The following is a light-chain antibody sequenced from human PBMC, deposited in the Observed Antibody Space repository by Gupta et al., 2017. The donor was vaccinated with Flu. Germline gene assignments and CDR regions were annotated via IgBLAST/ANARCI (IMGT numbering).Light chain of an antibody. J-gene: IGKJ4*01. V-gene: IGKV3-11*01. Sequence: EIVLRQFPATLSLSPGERATLSCRASQSVGTLAWYQQKPGQAPRLLIYDASTRAAGIPIRFSGSGSGADFTLTITSREPEDFAFYYCQESTDWAGPTFGGGTKVEIK. CDR1: QSVGT. CDR3: QESTDWAGPT. CDR2: DAS.